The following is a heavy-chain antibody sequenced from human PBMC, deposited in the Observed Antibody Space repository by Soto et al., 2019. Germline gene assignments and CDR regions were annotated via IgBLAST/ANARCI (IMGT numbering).Heavy chain of an antibody. CDR1: GGSISSFY. Sequence: SETLSLTCTVSGGSISSFYWSWIRQPAGKGLEWIGRIYSGGRNNYSPSLKSRVTMSVDTSKNQFSLRLSSVTAADTAMYYCARGSSRWDYWGQGTLVTVSS. D-gene: IGHD6-13*01. CDR2: IYSGGRN. V-gene: IGHV4-4*07. CDR3: ARGSSRWDY. J-gene: IGHJ4*02.